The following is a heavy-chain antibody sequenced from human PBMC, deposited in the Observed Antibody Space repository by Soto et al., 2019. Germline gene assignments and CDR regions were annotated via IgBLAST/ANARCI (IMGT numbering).Heavy chain of an antibody. V-gene: IGHV3-21*01. Sequence: EVQLVESGGGLVKPGGSLRLSCAASGFTFSDYGMNWVRQAPGKGLEWVSFISRSGTDIKYADAVEGRFTISRDNAKNALSLQMNSLRGEDTAVYYCASFIDGDSGDYWGQGTLVTVSS. CDR1: GFTFSDYG. CDR3: ASFIDGDSGDY. CDR2: ISRSGTDI. D-gene: IGHD3-10*01. J-gene: IGHJ4*02.